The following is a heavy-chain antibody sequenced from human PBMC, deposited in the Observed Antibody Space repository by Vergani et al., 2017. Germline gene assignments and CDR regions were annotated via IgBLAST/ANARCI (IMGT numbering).Heavy chain of an antibody. J-gene: IGHJ3*02. CDR2: VSWNSDNI. CDR3: ARGANLVLEPAAMAFDM. CDR1: GGNIDFSA. V-gene: IGHV3-9*01. Sequence: EVHLVESGGGLVQPGRSLRLSCVASGGNIDFSAMHWVRQAPGKGLEGVSGVSWNSDNIKYADFVKGRFTISRDNAKNSLYLQVNSLRAEDTALYYCARGANLVLEPAAMAFDMWGQGTMVTVSS. D-gene: IGHD2-2*01.